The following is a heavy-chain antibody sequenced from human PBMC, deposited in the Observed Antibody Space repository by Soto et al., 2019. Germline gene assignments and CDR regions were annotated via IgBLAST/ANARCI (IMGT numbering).Heavy chain of an antibody. CDR3: ARHTPAISISDH. CDR1: GDSIRSSSYY. J-gene: IGHJ4*02. CDR2: IYYSGST. Sequence: SETLSLTCTVSGDSIRSSSYYWGWIRQPPGKGLEWIGSIYYSGSTYYNPSLKSRVTISVDTSKNQFSLKLSSVTAADTAVYYCARHTPAISISDHWGQGTLVTVSS. D-gene: IGHD2-15*01. V-gene: IGHV4-39*01.